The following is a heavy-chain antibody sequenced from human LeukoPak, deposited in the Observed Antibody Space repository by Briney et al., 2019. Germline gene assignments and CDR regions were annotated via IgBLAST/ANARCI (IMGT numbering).Heavy chain of an antibody. J-gene: IGHJ4*02. D-gene: IGHD1-26*01. V-gene: IGHV3-23*01. CDR1: GFTFSSYE. Sequence: GGSLRLSCAASGFTFSSYEMNWVRQAPEKGLEWVATISGSGGGTYYADSVKGRFTISRDDSKNTLYLQMNSLRAEDTAVYYCAKDLGRYRNNYFDYWGQGTLVTVSS. CDR3: AKDLGRYRNNYFDY. CDR2: ISGSGGGT.